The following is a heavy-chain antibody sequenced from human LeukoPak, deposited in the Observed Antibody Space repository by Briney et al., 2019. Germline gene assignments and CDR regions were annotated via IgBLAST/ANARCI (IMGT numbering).Heavy chain of an antibody. D-gene: IGHD2-2*01. CDR1: GYTFTSYY. CDR3: ARVAGRSIVVVPAALTVYDY. CDR2: INPSGGST. Sequence: GASVKVSCKASGYTFTSYYMHWVRQAPGQGLEWMGIINPSGGSTSYAQKFQGRVTMTRDTSTSTVYMELSSLRSEDTAVYYCARVAGRSIVVVPAALTVYDYWGQGTLVTVSS. J-gene: IGHJ4*02. V-gene: IGHV1-46*01.